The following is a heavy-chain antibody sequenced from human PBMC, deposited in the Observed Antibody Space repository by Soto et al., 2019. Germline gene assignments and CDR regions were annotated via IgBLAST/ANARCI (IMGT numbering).Heavy chain of an antibody. D-gene: IGHD3-22*01. CDR1: GGSISSSSYY. V-gene: IGHV4-39*01. Sequence: QLQLQESGPGLVKPSETLSLTCTVSGGSISSSSYYWGWIRQPPGKGLEWIGSIYYSGSTYYNPSLKSRVTISVATSKYQFSLKLSSGTAADTAVYYCARLTYYSDRSGYYYDYWGQGTLVTVSS. CDR2: IYYSGST. J-gene: IGHJ4*02. CDR3: ARLTYYSDRSGYYYDY.